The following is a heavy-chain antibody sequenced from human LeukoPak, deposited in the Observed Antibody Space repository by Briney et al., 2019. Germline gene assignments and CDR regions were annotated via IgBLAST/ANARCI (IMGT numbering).Heavy chain of an antibody. CDR1: GYTFTSYD. D-gene: IGHD2-15*01. CDR3: ARSGKGYCSGGSCSPGSRYYYYGMDV. J-gene: IGHJ6*02. Sequence: ASVKVSCKASGYTFTSYDINWVRQAPGQGLEWMGWINTNTGNPTYAQGFTGRFVFSLDTSVSTAYLQISSLKAEDTAVYYCARSGKGYCSGGSCSPGSRYYYYGMDVWGQGTTVTVSS. V-gene: IGHV7-4-1*02. CDR2: INTNTGNP.